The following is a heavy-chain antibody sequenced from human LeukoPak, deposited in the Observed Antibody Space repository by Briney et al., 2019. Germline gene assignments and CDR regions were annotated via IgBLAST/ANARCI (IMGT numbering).Heavy chain of an antibody. CDR1: GFTFGKYW. Sequence: GGSLRLSCVASGFTFGKYWMSWVRQAPGKGLEWVSSISSSSSYIYYADSVKGRFTISRDNAKNSLYLQMNSLRAEDTAVYYCARDRTYGDYVGAFDPWGQGTLVTVSS. CDR3: ARDRTYGDYVGAFDP. V-gene: IGHV3-21*01. D-gene: IGHD4-17*01. J-gene: IGHJ5*02. CDR2: ISSSSSYI.